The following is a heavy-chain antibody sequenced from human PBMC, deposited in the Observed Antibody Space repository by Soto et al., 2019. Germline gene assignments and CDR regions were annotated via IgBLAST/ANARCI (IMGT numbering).Heavy chain of an antibody. D-gene: IGHD2-2*01. V-gene: IGHV3-33*01. CDR2: IWYDGSNK. Sequence: GGSLRLSCAASGFTFSSYGMHWVRQAPGKGLEWVAVIWYDGSNKYYADSVKGRFTISRDNSKNTLYLQMNSLRAEDTAVYYCARDLTRVDVEVPAGLGNWGGASDYWGQGTLVTVSS. J-gene: IGHJ4*02. CDR3: ARDLTRVDVEVPAGLGNWGGASDY. CDR1: GFTFSSYG.